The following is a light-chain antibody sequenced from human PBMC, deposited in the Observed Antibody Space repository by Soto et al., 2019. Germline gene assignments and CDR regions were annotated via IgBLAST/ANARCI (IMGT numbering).Light chain of an antibody. CDR2: QVT. V-gene: IGLV2-14*01. J-gene: IGLJ1*01. Sequence: QSALTQPASVSGSPGQSITISCTGTSSDAGIYNYVSWYQQHPGKAPKLMIYQVTNRPSGVSNRFSGSKSGNTASLTISGLQAEDEADYYCSSYTGSTNYVFGTGTKVTVL. CDR3: SSYTGSTNYV. CDR1: SSDAGIYNY.